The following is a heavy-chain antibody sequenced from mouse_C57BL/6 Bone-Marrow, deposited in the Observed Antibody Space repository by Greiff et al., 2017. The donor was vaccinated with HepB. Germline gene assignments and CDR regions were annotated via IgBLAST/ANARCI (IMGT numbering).Heavy chain of an antibody. V-gene: IGHV1-80*01. Sequence: QVQLQQSGAELVKPGASVKISCKASGYAFSSYWMNWVKQRPGKGLEWIGQIYPGDGDTNYNGKFKGKATLTADKSSSTAYMQLSSLTSEDSAVYFCELRPSGCYFDYWGQGTTLTVSS. J-gene: IGHJ2*01. CDR3: ELRPSGCYFDY. CDR1: GYAFSSYW. CDR2: IYPGDGDT. D-gene: IGHD1-2*01.